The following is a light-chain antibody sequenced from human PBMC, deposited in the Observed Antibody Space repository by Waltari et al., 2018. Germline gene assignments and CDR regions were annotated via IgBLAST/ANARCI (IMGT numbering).Light chain of an antibody. V-gene: IGLV2-14*03. Sequence: QSALTQPASVSGSPGQSITISCSGTSNDICSYNYISWYQQHPGRAPKLMISDVSDGPSGLSDRFSGSKSGNTASLSISGLQAEDEADYYCSSYTSSGTLVFGGGTKLTVL. CDR2: DVS. CDR1: SNDICSYNY. J-gene: IGLJ2*01. CDR3: SSYTSSGTLV.